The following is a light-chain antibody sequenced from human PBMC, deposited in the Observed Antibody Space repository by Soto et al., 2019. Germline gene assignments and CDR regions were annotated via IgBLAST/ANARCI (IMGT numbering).Light chain of an antibody. V-gene: IGLV2-23*01. J-gene: IGLJ2*01. CDR1: SSDVGSYNL. CDR2: EGN. Sequence: QSVLTQPASVSGSPGQSITISCTGTSSDVGSYNLVSWYQQHPGKAPKLIIFEGNERPSGVSNRFSGSKSGNTASLTISGLQAEDEAEYYCCSYAGSTTSHVVFGGGTKLTVL. CDR3: CSYAGSTTSHVV.